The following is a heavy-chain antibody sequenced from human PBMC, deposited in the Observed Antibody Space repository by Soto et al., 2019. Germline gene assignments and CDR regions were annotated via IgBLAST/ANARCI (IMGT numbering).Heavy chain of an antibody. Sequence: GGSLRLSCAASGFTFNIYGMHWVRQAPDKGLEWVALISYDESNQYYADSVKGRFTISRDNSKNTLFLQMNSLRADDTAVYYCAKDQASGQGSFDSWGQGTLVTVSS. CDR2: ISYDESNQ. J-gene: IGHJ4*02. CDR1: GFTFNIYG. V-gene: IGHV3-30*18. CDR3: AKDQASGQGSFDS.